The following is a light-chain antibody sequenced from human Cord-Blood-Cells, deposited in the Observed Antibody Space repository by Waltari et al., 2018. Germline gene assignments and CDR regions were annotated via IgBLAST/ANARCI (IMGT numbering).Light chain of an antibody. V-gene: IGLV2-23*01. Sequence: QPALTQPASVSGSPGQSITISFTGTRSAVGCFNLSPCYQQHPGKAPKLMIYEGSKRPSGVSNRFSGSKSGNTASLTISGLQAEDEADYYCCSYAGSSSYVFGTGTKVTVL. CDR3: CSYAGSSSYV. CDR1: RSAVGCFNL. CDR2: EGS. J-gene: IGLJ1*01.